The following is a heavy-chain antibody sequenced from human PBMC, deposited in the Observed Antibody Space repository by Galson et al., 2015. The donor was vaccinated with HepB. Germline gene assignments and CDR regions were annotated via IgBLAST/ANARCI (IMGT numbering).Heavy chain of an antibody. CDR2: ISYDGRNK. CDR1: AFTFSSYA. D-gene: IGHD4-11*01. CDR3: ARDVRQMDYGNSQFYYYGMDV. V-gene: IGHV3-30*04. Sequence: SLRLSCAASAFTFSSYAMYWVRQAPGKGLEWVAVISYDGRNKYHSASMKGRFTISRDNSNNTLYLQMNSLTSEDTAVYYCARDVRQMDYGNSQFYYYGMDVWGQGTTVTVSS. J-gene: IGHJ6*02.